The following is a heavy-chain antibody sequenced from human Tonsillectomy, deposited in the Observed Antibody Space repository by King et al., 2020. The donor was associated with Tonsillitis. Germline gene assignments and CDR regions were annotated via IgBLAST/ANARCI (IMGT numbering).Heavy chain of an antibody. V-gene: IGHV3-11*01. Sequence: VQLVESGGGLVKPGGSLRLSCTASGFTCSDSYMSWIRQAPGKGLEWVSYICSSGHTIYYADSVKGRFTISRDNAKNSLYLQMNSLRAEDKAVYYCAREGSIVVVPAAGPNWFDPWGQGTLVTVSS. CDR3: AREGSIVVVPAAGPNWFDP. J-gene: IGHJ5*02. D-gene: IGHD2-2*01. CDR1: GFTCSDSY. CDR2: ICSSGHTI.